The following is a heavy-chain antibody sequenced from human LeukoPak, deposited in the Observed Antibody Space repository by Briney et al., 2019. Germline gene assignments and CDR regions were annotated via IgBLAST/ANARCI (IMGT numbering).Heavy chain of an antibody. CDR1: GGSISSSSYY. CDR3: ARPRYYYDSSGIPGGWFDP. J-gene: IGHJ5*02. D-gene: IGHD3-22*01. Sequence: SETLSLTCTVSGGSISSSSYYWGWIRQPPGKGLEWIGSIYYSGSTYYNPSLKSRVTISVDTSKNQFSLKLSSVTAADTAVYYCARPRYYYDSSGIPGGWFDPWGQGTLVTVSS. CDR2: IYYSGST. V-gene: IGHV4-39*07.